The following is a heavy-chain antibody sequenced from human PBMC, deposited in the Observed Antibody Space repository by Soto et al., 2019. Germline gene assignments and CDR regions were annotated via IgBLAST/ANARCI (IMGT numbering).Heavy chain of an antibody. J-gene: IGHJ3*01. CDR2: IGLGSSTK. CDR3: ARDQLYYNDISGRPLNAFDV. V-gene: IGHV3-48*01. D-gene: IGHD3-22*01. CDR1: GFTFRNYG. Sequence: HPGGSLRLSCAASGFTFRNYGMNWVRQAPGKGLEWVSYIGLGSSTKYYADSVEGRFTISRDNAKNSLYLQMNSLGAEDTAVYYCARDQLYYNDISGRPLNAFDVWGQGTMVTVSS.